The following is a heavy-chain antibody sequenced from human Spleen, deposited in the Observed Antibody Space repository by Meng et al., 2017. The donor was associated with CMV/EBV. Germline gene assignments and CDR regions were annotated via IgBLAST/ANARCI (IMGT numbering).Heavy chain of an antibody. Sequence: YYWSWIRQPPGKGLEWIGEINHSGSTNYNPSLKSRVTISVDTSKNQFSLKLSSVTAADTAVYYCARGLRGYCSSTSCYPLRNWFDPWGQGTLVTVSS. CDR1: YY. CDR3: ARGLRGYCSSTSCYPLRNWFDP. CDR2: INHSGST. D-gene: IGHD2-2*03. J-gene: IGHJ5*02. V-gene: IGHV4-34*01.